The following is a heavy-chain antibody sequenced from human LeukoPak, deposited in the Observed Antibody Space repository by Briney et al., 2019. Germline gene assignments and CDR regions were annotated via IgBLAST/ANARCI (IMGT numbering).Heavy chain of an antibody. D-gene: IGHD5-12*01. CDR1: GGSISSSSYY. CDR2: IYYSGST. CDR3: AREPGDSGYDYFGEVYYFDY. J-gene: IGHJ4*02. V-gene: IGHV4-39*07. Sequence: SETLSLTCTVSGGSISSSSYYWGWIRQPPGKGLEWIGSIYYSGSTYYNPSLKSRVTISVDTSKNQFSLKLSSVTAADTAVYYCAREPGDSGYDYFGEVYYFDYWGQGTLVTVSS.